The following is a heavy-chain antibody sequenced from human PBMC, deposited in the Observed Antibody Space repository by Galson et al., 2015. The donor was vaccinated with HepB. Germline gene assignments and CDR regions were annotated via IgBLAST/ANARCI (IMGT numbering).Heavy chain of an antibody. Sequence: SVEGRFTISRDNSKNTLYLQMNSLRPEDTAIYYCAKGGYYDFWSAYDSWGQGTLVTVSS. D-gene: IGHD3-3*01. V-gene: IGHV3-30*02. J-gene: IGHJ4*02. CDR3: AKGGYYDFWSAYDS.